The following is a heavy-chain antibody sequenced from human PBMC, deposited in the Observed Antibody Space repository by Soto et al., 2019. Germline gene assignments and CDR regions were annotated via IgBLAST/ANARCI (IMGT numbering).Heavy chain of an antibody. CDR1: GGTFSGYA. D-gene: IGHD3-22*01. CDR3: ATPPANYYDSSGYRSPFDY. V-gene: IGHV1-69*06. J-gene: IGHJ4*02. Sequence: SVKVSCKASGGTFSGYAISWVRQAPGQGLEWMGGIIPIFGTANYAQKFQGRVTITADKSTSTAYMELSSLRSEDTAVYYCATPPANYYDSSGYRSPFDYWGQGTLVTVSS. CDR2: IIPIFGTA.